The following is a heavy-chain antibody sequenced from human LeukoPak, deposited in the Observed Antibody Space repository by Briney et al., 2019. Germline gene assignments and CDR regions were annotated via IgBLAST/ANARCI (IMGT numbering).Heavy chain of an antibody. J-gene: IGHJ5*02. CDR3: ARARDGYNSGGFDP. D-gene: IGHD5-24*01. CDR1: GGSISSSSYY. Sequence: PSETLSLTCTVSGGSISSSSYYWSWIRQPPGKGLEWIEEINHSGSTNYNPSLKSRVTISVDTSKNQFSLKLSSVTAADTAVYYCARARDGYNSGGFDPWGQGTLVTVSS. V-gene: IGHV4-39*07. CDR2: INHSGST.